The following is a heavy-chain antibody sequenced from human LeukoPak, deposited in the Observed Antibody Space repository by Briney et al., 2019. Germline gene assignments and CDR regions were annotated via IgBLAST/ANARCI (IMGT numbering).Heavy chain of an antibody. J-gene: IGHJ5*02. CDR1: GFTFSNYE. Sequence: GGSLRLSCAASGFTFSNYEMNWVRQAPGKGLEWVSHISSSGSSTYYADSVKGRFTISRDNAKNSLYLQMNSLTDDDTAVYYCARNLGYCSGETCYYFDPWGLGTLVTVSS. D-gene: IGHD2-15*01. CDR2: ISSSGSST. V-gene: IGHV3-48*03. CDR3: ARNLGYCSGETCYYFDP.